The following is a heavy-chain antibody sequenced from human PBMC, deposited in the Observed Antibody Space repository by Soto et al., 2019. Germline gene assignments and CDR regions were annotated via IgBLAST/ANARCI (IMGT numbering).Heavy chain of an antibody. J-gene: IGHJ6*02. D-gene: IGHD5-18*01. CDR2: T. CDR3: AKVQTGGYSYGYYYGMDV. V-gene: IGHV3-23*01. Sequence: TYYADSVKGRFTISRDNSKNTLYLQMNSLRAEDTAVYYCAKVQTGGYSYGYYYGMDVWGQGTTVTVSS.